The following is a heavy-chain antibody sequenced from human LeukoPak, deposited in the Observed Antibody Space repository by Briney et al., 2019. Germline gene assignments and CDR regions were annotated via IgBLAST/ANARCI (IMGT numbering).Heavy chain of an antibody. CDR1: GGTFSSYA. D-gene: IGHD6-19*01. J-gene: IGHJ4*02. CDR2: IIPIFGTA. V-gene: IGHV1-69*06. Sequence: GASVKVSCKASGGTFSSYAISWVRQAPGQGLEWMGGIIPIFGTANYAQKFQGRVTITADKSTSTAYMELSSLRSEDTAVYYCARDRSSGQGEFDYWGQGTLVTVSS. CDR3: ARDRSSGQGEFDY.